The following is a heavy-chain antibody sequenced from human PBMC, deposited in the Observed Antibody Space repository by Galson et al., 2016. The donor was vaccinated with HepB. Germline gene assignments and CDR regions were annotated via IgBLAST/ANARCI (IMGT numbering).Heavy chain of an antibody. Sequence: QSGAEVKKPGEFLKISCKGSGYSFTNYWIGWVRQMPGTGLEWMAFIYPGDSDTRYSPSFQGQVTISADKSISTAYLQWSSLKASDTAMYYCARHKFNGREQGPLDYWGQGTLVTVSS. CDR1: GYSFTNYW. D-gene: IGHD1-26*01. CDR3: ARHKFNGREQGPLDY. CDR2: IYPGDSDT. V-gene: IGHV5-51*01. J-gene: IGHJ4*02.